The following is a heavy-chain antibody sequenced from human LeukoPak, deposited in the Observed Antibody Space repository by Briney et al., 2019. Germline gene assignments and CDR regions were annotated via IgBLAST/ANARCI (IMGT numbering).Heavy chain of an antibody. CDR3: ASQHDSSGYYGY. CDR1: GGSISSYY. J-gene: IGHJ4*02. V-gene: IGHV4-59*01. CDR2: IYYSGST. Sequence: SETLSLTCTVSGGSISSYYWSWIRQPPGKGLEWIGYIYYSGSTNYNPSLKSRVTISVDTSKNQFSLKLSSVTAADTAVYYCASQHDSSGYYGYWGQGTLVTVSS. D-gene: IGHD3-22*01.